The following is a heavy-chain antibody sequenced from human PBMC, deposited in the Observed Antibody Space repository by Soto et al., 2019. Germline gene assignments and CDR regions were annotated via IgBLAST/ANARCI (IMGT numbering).Heavy chain of an antibody. J-gene: IGHJ6*03. CDR2: IWYDGSNK. D-gene: IGHD6-13*01. V-gene: IGHV3-33*08. CDR1: GFTFSSYG. Sequence: GGSLRLSCAASGFTFSSYGMHWVRQAPGKGLEWVAVIWYDGSNKYYADSVKGRFTISRDNSKNTLYLQMNSLRAEDTAVYYCALSKGAADGGWKYYYMDVWGQGTPVTVSS. CDR3: ALSKGAADGGWKYYYMDV.